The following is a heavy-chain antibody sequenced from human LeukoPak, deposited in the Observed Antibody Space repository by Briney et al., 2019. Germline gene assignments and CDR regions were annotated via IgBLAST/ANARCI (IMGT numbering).Heavy chain of an antibody. CDR1: GGSISSYY. Sequence: KPSETLSLTCTVSGGSISSYYWSWIRQPPGKGLEWIGYIYYSGSTNYNPSLKSRVTISVDTSKNQSSLKLSSVTAADTAVYYCARDSVAGIDYWGQGTLVTVSS. D-gene: IGHD6-19*01. CDR2: IYYSGST. CDR3: ARDSVAGIDY. V-gene: IGHV4-59*01. J-gene: IGHJ4*02.